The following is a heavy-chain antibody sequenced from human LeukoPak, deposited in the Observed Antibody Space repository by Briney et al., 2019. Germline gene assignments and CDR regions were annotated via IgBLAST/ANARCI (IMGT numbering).Heavy chain of an antibody. CDR3: AKESRGWGASDTFDY. D-gene: IGHD1-26*01. J-gene: IGHJ4*02. CDR2: ISYDGSNK. Sequence: GGSLRLSCAASGFTFSSYAMHWVRQAPGKGLEWVAVISYDGSNKYYADSVKGRFTISRDNSKNTLYLQMNSLRAEDTAVYYCAKESRGWGASDTFDYWGQGTLVTVSS. V-gene: IGHV3-30-3*01. CDR1: GFTFSSYA.